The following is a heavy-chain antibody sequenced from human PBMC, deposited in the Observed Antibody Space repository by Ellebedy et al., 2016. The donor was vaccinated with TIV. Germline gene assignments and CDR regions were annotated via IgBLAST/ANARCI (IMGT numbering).Heavy chain of an antibody. CDR3: ARKYCSGGSCYAVFCFDP. J-gene: IGHJ5*02. Sequence: GGSLRLSCAASGFNFNTHFMSWVRQAPGKGLEWVANIKQDGSEKYYVDSVKGRFTISRDNAKNSLYLQMNSLRAEDTAVYYCARKYCSGGSCYAVFCFDPWGQGTLVTVSS. D-gene: IGHD2-15*01. V-gene: IGHV3-7*03. CDR2: IKQDGSEK. CDR1: GFNFNTHF.